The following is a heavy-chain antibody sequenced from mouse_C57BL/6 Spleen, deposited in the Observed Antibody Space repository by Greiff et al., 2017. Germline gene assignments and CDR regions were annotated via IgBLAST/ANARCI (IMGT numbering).Heavy chain of an antibody. CDR2: INPNNGGT. CDR1: GYTFTDYY. V-gene: IGHV1-26*01. D-gene: IGHD2-5*01. Sequence: EVQLQQSGPELVKPGASVKISCKASGYTFTDYYMNWVKQSHGKSLEWIGDINPNNGGTSYNQKFKGKATLTVDKSSSTAYMELRSLTSEDSAVYYCARGGYYSNFFAYWGQGTLVTVSA. CDR3: ARGGYYSNFFAY. J-gene: IGHJ3*01.